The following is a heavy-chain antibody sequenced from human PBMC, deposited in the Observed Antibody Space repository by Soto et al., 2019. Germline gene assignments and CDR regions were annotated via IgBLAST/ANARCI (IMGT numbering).Heavy chain of an antibody. Sequence: QITLKESGPTLVKPTQTLTLTCTFSGFSLSSSRMAVGWIRQPPGKALEWLALIYWDDDKRSSPFLKSRLTITTDTSKNQVVLTMSNMDPVDTARYYCAHIVVAGLGYYFDYWGQGTLVTVSS. CDR1: GFSLSSSRMA. CDR3: AHIVVAGLGYYFDY. V-gene: IGHV2-5*02. CDR2: IYWDDDK. J-gene: IGHJ4*02. D-gene: IGHD6-19*01.